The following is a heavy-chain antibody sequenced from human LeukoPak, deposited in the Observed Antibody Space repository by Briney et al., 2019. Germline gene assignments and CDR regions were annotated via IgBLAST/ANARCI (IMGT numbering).Heavy chain of an antibody. CDR1: GFTFSSYA. J-gene: IGHJ6*02. D-gene: IGHD2-15*01. V-gene: IGHV3-64*01. CDR3: ARAEYCSGGSCTMSFWLDGMDV. Sequence: PGGSLRLSCAASGFTFSSYAMHWVRQAPGKGLEYVSAISSNGGSTYYANSVKVRFTISRDNSKNTLYLQMGSLRAEDMAVYYCARAEYCSGGSCTMSFWLDGMDVWGQGTTVTVSS. CDR2: ISSNGGST.